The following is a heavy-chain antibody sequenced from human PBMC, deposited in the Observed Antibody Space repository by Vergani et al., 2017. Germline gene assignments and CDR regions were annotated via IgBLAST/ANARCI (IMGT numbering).Heavy chain of an antibody. J-gene: IGHJ6*03. CDR3: ARGDEDGSGVYYMDV. V-gene: IGHV1-69*01. CDR2: IIPIFGTA. CDR1: GGTFSSYA. D-gene: IGHD3-10*01. Sequence: QVQLVQSGAEVKKPGSSVKVSCKASGGTFSSYAISWVRQAPGQGLEWMGGIIPIFGTANYAQKFQGRVTITADESTSAAYMELSSLRAEDTAVYYCARGDEDGSGVYYMDVWGKGTTVTVSS.